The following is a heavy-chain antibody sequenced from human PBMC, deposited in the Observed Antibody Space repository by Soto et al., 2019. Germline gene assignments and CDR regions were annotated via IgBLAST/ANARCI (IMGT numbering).Heavy chain of an antibody. Sequence: GGSLRLSCAASGFTFSDYYMSWIRQAPGKGLEWVSYISSSGSTIYYADSVKGRFTISRDNAKNSLYLEMNSLRAEDTAVYYCARDRVTYGDYLTEVFWGQGTLVTVSS. D-gene: IGHD4-17*01. CDR1: GFTFSDYY. CDR2: ISSSGSTI. CDR3: ARDRVTYGDYLTEVF. V-gene: IGHV3-11*01. J-gene: IGHJ4*02.